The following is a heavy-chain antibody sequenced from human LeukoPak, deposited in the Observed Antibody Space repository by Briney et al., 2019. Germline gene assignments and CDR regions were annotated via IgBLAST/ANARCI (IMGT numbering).Heavy chain of an antibody. J-gene: IGHJ4*02. D-gene: IGHD5-24*01. CDR3: ARAPTIGTTAIFDY. CDR2: ISSESSTI. Sequence: PGGSLRLSCVASGFTFSTNAINWVRQAPGKGPEWVSFISSESSTIYYADSVKGRFTISRDNAKNLLYLQMNDLRAEDTAVYYCARAPTIGTTAIFDYWGQGSLVTVSS. CDR1: GFTFSTNA. V-gene: IGHV3-48*04.